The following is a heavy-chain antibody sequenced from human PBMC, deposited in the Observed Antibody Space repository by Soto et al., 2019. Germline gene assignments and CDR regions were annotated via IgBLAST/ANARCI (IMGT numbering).Heavy chain of an antibody. CDR2: IYFSGHT. Sequence: QVQLQESGPGLVKPSETLSLTCTVSGGSVSSVNYYWSWIRQPQGKGLDCIGHIYFSGHTNFNLSLKSRVTISIDPSKHQFSLRLSSVTSADTSLYFCAREFYYDNSGYYYAPAFDIWGQGTMVTGPS. CDR3: AREFYYDNSGYYYAPAFDI. CDR1: GGSVSSVNYY. J-gene: IGHJ3*02. D-gene: IGHD3-22*01. V-gene: IGHV4-61*01.